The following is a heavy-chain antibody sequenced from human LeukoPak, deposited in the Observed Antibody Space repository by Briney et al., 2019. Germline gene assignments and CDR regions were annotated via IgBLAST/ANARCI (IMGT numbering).Heavy chain of an antibody. CDR3: AQRYSSGWLKPSPYGMDV. Sequence: PSETLSLTCAVSGGSISSSNWWSWVRQPPGKGLEWIGEIYHSGSTNYNPSLKSRVTISVDKSKNQFSLKLSSVTAADTAVYYCAQRYSSGWLKPSPYGMDVWGQGTTVTVSS. V-gene: IGHV4-4*02. J-gene: IGHJ6*02. D-gene: IGHD6-19*01. CDR2: IYHSGST. CDR1: GGSISSSNW.